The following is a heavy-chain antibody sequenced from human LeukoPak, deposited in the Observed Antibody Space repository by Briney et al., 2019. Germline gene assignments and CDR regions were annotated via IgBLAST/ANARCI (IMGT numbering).Heavy chain of an antibody. CDR3: AKTRHCGGDCYSD. CDR2: ISGGGDST. V-gene: IGHV3-23*01. CDR1: GFTFSSYS. Sequence: GGSLRLSCAASGFTFSSYSMNWVRQAPGKGLEWVSVISGGGDSTFYADSVKGRFTISRDNSKNTLYLQMNSLRAEDTAVYYCAKTRHCGGDCYSDWGQGTLVTVSS. D-gene: IGHD2-21*01. J-gene: IGHJ4*02.